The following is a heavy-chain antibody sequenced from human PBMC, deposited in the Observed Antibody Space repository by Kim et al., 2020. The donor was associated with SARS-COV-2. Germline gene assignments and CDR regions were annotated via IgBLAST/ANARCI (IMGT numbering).Heavy chain of an antibody. Sequence: GGSLRLSCAASGFTFNNFALGWVRQASGKGLEWISTISGSGGGTYYADSVKGRFTISRDNSKHTVDLQMNSLRVEDTAVYYCFCDQEEGPGANWMWGPGT. CDR3: FCDQEEGPGANWM. CDR2: ISGSGGGT. J-gene: IGHJ3*01. V-gene: IGHV3-23*01. D-gene: IGHD1-20*01. CDR1: GFTFNNFA.